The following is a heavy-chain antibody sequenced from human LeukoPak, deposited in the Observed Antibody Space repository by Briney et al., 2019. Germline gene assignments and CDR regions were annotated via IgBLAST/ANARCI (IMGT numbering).Heavy chain of an antibody. CDR2: INPNSGGT. CDR3: ARDDWGHGGRLDAFDI. D-gene: IGHD3-9*01. Sequence: ASVKLSCKASGYTFTGYYMHWVRQAPGQGLEWMGWINPNSGGTNYAQKFQGRVTMTRDTSISTAYMELSRLRSDDTAVYYCARDDWGHGGRLDAFDIWGQGTMVTVSS. CDR1: GYTFTGYY. J-gene: IGHJ3*02. V-gene: IGHV1-2*02.